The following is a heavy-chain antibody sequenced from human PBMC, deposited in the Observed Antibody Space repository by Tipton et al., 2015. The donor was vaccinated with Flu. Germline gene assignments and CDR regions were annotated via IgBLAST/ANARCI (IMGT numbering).Heavy chain of an antibody. CDR1: GFTFSGYG. V-gene: IGHV3-30*18. D-gene: IGHD1-26*01. CDR2: ISYDGSDE. Sequence: SLRLSCAASGFTFSGYGMYWVRQTPGKGLEWVAIISYDGSDEYYADSVKGRFTISRDNPKNTLYLQMNSPRAEDTAVYYCAKEWLWEAFYYGMNVWGQGTTVTVSS. CDR3: AKEWLWEAFYYGMNV. J-gene: IGHJ6*02.